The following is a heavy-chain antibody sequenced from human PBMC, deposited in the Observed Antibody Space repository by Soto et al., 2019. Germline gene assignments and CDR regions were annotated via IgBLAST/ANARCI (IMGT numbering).Heavy chain of an antibody. CDR2: IYYSGST. CDR3: ARSRSSSSLSFYY. V-gene: IGHV4-31*03. D-gene: IGHD6-6*01. Sequence: QVQLQESGPGLVKPSQTLSLTCTVSGGSISSGGYYWSWIRQHPGKGLEWIGYIYYSGSTYYNPSLKRRVTISVDESKNQFSLKLISVTAADTAVYYCARSRSSSSLSFYYWGQGTLVTVSS. J-gene: IGHJ4*02. CDR1: GGSISSGGYY.